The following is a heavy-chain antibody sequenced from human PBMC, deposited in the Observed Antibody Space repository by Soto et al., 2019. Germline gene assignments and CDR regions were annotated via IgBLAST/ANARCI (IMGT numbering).Heavy chain of an antibody. D-gene: IGHD6-19*01. CDR1: GFTFSNYG. CDR3: AGRGGSGWWDIEY. J-gene: IGHJ4*02. CDR2: IWYDGGNK. Sequence: QVQLVESGGGVVQPGRSLRLSCTASGFTFSNYGMHWVRQAPGKGLEWMAAIWYDGGNKYYADSVKGRFTISRDNSKNTLYLQMNSLRDEHTAVYYCAGRGGSGWWDIEYWGQGTMVTVSS. V-gene: IGHV3-33*01.